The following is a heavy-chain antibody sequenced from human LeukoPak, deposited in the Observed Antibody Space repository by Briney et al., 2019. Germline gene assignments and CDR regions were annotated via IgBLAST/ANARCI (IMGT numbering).Heavy chain of an antibody. D-gene: IGHD3-22*01. CDR2: IYITGST. Sequence: PSETLSLTCSVAGGSIINYYWSWIRQSAGTGLEWVGRIYITGSTTYNPSLQCRLSMSVDTSKNQFSLRLRSVSAADTAVYYCGRLKYYDSTGYSPGYYMDVWGKGITVTVSS. V-gene: IGHV4-4*07. CDR3: GRLKYYDSTGYSPGYYMDV. J-gene: IGHJ6*03. CDR1: GGSIINYY.